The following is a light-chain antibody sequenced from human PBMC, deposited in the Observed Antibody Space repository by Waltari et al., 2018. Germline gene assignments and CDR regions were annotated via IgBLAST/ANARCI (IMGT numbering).Light chain of an antibody. CDR2: WAS. V-gene: IGKV4-1*01. CDR1: QRVLYSANNKNY. Sequence: IVMTQSPDSLGVSLGERATINCKSSQRVLYSANNKNYLAWYQQKPGQPPNLLIYWASTRESGVPDRFSGSGSGTDFTLTISSLQAEDVAVYYCQQYYTTPYTFGQGTKLEIK. J-gene: IGKJ2*01. CDR3: QQYYTTPYT.